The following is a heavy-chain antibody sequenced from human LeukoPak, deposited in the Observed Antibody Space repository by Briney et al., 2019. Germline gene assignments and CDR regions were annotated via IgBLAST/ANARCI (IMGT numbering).Heavy chain of an antibody. CDR3: ARDSPNYSKGAIDI. CDR2: VNTDGTRT. V-gene: IGHV3-74*01. J-gene: IGHJ3*02. D-gene: IGHD1-7*01. Sequence: GGSLRLSCAASGFTFSSHGMHWVRQAPGKGLVWVAHVNTDGTRTSYVDSVKGRFTISRDNAKNTLYLQMNSLRGEDTAVYYCARDSPNYSKGAIDIWGQGTMVTVSS. CDR1: GFTFSSHG.